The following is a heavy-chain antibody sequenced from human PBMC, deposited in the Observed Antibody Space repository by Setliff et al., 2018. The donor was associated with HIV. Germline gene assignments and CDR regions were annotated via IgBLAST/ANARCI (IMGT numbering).Heavy chain of an antibody. Sequence: SETLSLTCTVSGDSVSSRSYYWSWIRQPPGKGLEWIGYIYYSGSTNYNPSLKSRVTISVDTSKNHFSLKLRSVTAADTAVYYCSRVSSTYWYSSVRNCYCSNDVWGKGTTSTVSA. CDR1: GDSVSSRSYY. CDR3: SRVSSTYWYSSVRNCYCSNDV. J-gene: IGHJ6*04. CDR2: IYYSGST. D-gene: IGHD2-15*01. V-gene: IGHV4-61*03.